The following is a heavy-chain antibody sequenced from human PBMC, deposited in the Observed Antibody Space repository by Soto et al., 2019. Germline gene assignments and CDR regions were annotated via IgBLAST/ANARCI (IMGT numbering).Heavy chain of an antibody. CDR2: ISYDGSNK. CDR3: ARGRHIVGEVFDP. CDR1: GFTFSSYA. V-gene: IGHV3-30-3*01. D-gene: IGHD2-15*01. Sequence: QVQLVESGGGVVQPGRSLRLSCAASGFTFSSYAMHWVRQAPGKGLEWVAVISYDGSNKYYADSVKGRFTISRDNSKNTLYLQRNSLRAEDTAVYYCARGRHIVGEVFDPWGQGTLVTVSS. J-gene: IGHJ5*02.